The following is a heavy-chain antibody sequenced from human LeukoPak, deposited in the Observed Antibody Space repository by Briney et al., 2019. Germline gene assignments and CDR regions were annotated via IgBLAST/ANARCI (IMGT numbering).Heavy chain of an antibody. CDR2: IYHSGST. Sequence: NPSQTLSLTCTVSGGSISSGGYYWSWIRQPPGKGLEWIGYIYHSGSTYYNPSLKSRVTISVDRSKNQFSLKLSSVTAADTAVYYCARGLGSSGWPLIDYWGQGTLVTVSS. CDR1: GGSISSGGYY. V-gene: IGHV4-30-2*02. J-gene: IGHJ4*02. CDR3: ARGLGSSGWPLIDY. D-gene: IGHD6-19*01.